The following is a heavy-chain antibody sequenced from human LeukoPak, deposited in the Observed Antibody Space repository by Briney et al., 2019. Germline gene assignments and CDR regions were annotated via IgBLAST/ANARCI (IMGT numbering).Heavy chain of an antibody. CDR2: IDHSGST. D-gene: IGHD2-2*01. CDR3: ARGLLVPAATRYWYFDL. V-gene: IGHV4-34*01. Sequence: SQTLSLTCAVYGGSFSGYYWSWIRQPPGKGLEWIGEIDHSGSTNYDPSLKSPVTISLDTSKNQFSLKVTSVTAADTAVYYCARGLLVPAATRYWYFDLWGRGTLVTVSS. CDR1: GGSFSGYY. J-gene: IGHJ2*01.